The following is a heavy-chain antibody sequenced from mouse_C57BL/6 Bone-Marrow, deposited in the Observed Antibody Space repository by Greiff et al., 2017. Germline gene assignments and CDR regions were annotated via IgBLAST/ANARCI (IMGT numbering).Heavy chain of an antibody. J-gene: IGHJ2*01. D-gene: IGHD4-1*01. Sequence: QVHVKQSGTELVKPGASVKLSCKASGYTFTSYWMHWVKQRPGQGLEWIGNINPSNGGTNYNEKFKSKATLTVDKSSSTAYMQLSSLTSEDSAVYYCAREGLGNFDYWGQGTTLTVSS. V-gene: IGHV1-53*01. CDR2: INPSNGGT. CDR3: AREGLGNFDY. CDR1: GYTFTSYW.